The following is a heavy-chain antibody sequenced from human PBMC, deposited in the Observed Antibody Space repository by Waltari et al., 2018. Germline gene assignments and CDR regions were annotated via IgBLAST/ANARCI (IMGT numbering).Heavy chain of an antibody. Sequence: EVHLLESWGDLVQPGGSLRLSCAASGFSFSSYAMTWVRQAPGKGLEWVSVISGSGVRTDYADSVKGRFSVTRDNFKSTLYLQMNSLRAEDTAVYYCARHTLDDYGGWDDYWGQGTLVTVSS. J-gene: IGHJ4*02. CDR3: ARHTLDDYGGWDDY. D-gene: IGHD3-10*01. V-gene: IGHV3-23*01. CDR1: GFSFSSYA. CDR2: ISGSGVRT.